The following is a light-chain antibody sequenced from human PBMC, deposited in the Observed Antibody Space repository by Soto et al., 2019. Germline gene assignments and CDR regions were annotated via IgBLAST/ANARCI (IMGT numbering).Light chain of an antibody. CDR2: GAS. V-gene: IGKV3-15*01. CDR1: QSISSS. Sequence: EIVLTQSPGILSLAPGERASLSCGASQSISSSFLAWYQQKPGQAPRLLIYGASTRATGIPARFSGSGSGTEFTLTISSLQSEDFAVYYCQQYNNWPPRTFGQGTKVDIK. J-gene: IGKJ1*01. CDR3: QQYNNWPPRT.